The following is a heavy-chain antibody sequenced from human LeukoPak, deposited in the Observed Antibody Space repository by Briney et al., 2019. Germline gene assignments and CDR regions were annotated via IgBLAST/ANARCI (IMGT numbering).Heavy chain of an antibody. Sequence: ASVKVSCKASGYTFTSYDINWVRQATGQGLEWMGWMNPNSGNTGYAQKFRGRVTITRNTSISTAYMELSSLRSEDTAVYYCARGRRWLQLLFDYWGQGTLVTVSS. CDR2: MNPNSGNT. D-gene: IGHD5-24*01. J-gene: IGHJ4*02. CDR3: ARGRRWLQLLFDY. V-gene: IGHV1-8*03. CDR1: GYTFTSYD.